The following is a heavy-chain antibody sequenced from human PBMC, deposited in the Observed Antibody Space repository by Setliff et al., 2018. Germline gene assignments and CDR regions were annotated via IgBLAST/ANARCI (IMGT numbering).Heavy chain of an antibody. V-gene: IGHV3-23*01. CDR2: FSYSGGDT. CDR3: ASGLERGY. Sequence: GGSLRLSCAASGITFSTYSMNWVRQAPGKGLEWVSAFSYSGGDTYYADSVKGRFTISRDNSKNTLYLQMNSLRAEDTAVYYCASGLERGYWGQGTLVTVSS. D-gene: IGHD1-1*01. J-gene: IGHJ4*02. CDR1: GITFSTYS.